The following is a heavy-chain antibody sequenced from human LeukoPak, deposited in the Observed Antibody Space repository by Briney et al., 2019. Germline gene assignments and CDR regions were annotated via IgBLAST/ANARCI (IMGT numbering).Heavy chain of an antibody. V-gene: IGHV4-34*01. CDR3: ARGLGYDILTGYNWFDP. Sequence: PSETLSLTCAVYGGSFSGYYWSWIRQPPGKGLEWIGEINHSGSTNYNPSLKSRVTISVDTSKNQSSLKLSSVTAADTAVYYCARGLGYDILTGYNWFDPWGQGTLVTVSS. J-gene: IGHJ5*02. CDR1: GGSFSGYY. CDR2: INHSGST. D-gene: IGHD3-9*01.